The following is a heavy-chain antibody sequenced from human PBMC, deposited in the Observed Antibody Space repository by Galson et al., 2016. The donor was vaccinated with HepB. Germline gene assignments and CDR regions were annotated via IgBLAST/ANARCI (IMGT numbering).Heavy chain of an antibody. CDR2: IWYDGSEK. CDR3: ARAVYSDTEGSSRYFDL. V-gene: IGHV3-33*01. J-gene: IGHJ2*01. D-gene: IGHD3-22*01. Sequence: SLRLSCAASGFNFGSYGMHWVRQAPGKGLDWVSVIWYDGSEKYYTDSVEGRFTISRDNSKKTLFLQMNNVRADDTAVYYCARAVYSDTEGSSRYFDLWGRGTPVTVSS. CDR1: GFNFGSYG.